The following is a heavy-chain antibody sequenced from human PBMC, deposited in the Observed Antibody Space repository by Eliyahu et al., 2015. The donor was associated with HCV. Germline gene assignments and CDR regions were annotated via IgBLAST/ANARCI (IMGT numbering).Heavy chain of an antibody. J-gene: IGHJ4*02. CDR2: IYYSGST. V-gene: IGHV4-39*01. D-gene: IGHD3-22*01. Sequence: QLQLQESGPGLVKPSETLSLTCTVSGGSISSSSYYWGWIRQPPGKGLEWIGSIYYSGSTYYNPSLKSRVTISVDTSKNQFSLKLSSVTAADTAVYYCARQGPFDSSGYLFDYWGQGTLVTVSS. CDR3: ARQGPFDSSGYLFDY. CDR1: GGSISSSSYY.